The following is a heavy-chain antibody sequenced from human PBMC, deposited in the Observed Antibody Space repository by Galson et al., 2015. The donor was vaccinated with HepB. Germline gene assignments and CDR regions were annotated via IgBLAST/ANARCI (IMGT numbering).Heavy chain of an antibody. V-gene: IGHV3-23*05. Sequence: SLRLSCAASGFTSSTFAMGWVRQAPGKGLEWVSTLHNDGVTTHIADSVRGRFTISRDNSKNTLLLQMNSLGVEDTALYYCAKFRGMDIGEYHFDHWGQGTLVTVSS. CDR1: GFTSSTFA. D-gene: IGHD2-2*03. CDR3: AKFRGMDIGEYHFDH. J-gene: IGHJ4*02. CDR2: LHNDGVTT.